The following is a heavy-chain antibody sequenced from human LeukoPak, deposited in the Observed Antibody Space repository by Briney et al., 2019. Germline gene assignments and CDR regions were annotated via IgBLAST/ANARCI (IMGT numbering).Heavy chain of an antibody. V-gene: IGHV3-21*01. CDR3: VREAYDDFWSGSWRYYYYMDV. J-gene: IGHJ6*03. D-gene: IGHD3-3*01. CDR1: GFTFSSYS. Sequence: GGSLRLSCAASGFTFSSYSMNWVRQAPGKGLEWVSSISSSSYIYYADSVKGRFTISRDNAKNSLYLQMSSLRAEDTAVYYCVREAYDDFWSGSWRYYYYMDVWGKGITVTVSS. CDR2: ISSSSYI.